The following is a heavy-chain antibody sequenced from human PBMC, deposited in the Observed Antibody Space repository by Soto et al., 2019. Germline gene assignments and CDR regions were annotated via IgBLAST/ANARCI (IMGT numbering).Heavy chain of an antibody. Sequence: EVQLVESGGGLVKPGGSLRLSCAASGFTFSNAWMSWVRQAPGKGLEWVGRIKSKTDGGTTDYAAPVKGRFTISRDDSKNTLYLQMNSLKTEDTAVYYCTTDRRVVVPGLYFQHWGQGTLVTVSS. CDR2: IKSKTDGGTT. CDR1: GFTFSNAW. D-gene: IGHD2-2*01. CDR3: TTDRRVVVPGLYFQH. J-gene: IGHJ1*01. V-gene: IGHV3-15*01.